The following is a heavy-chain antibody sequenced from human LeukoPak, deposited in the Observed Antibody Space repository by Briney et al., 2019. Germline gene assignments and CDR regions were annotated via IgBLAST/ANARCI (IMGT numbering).Heavy chain of an antibody. Sequence: SETLSLTCTVSGYAMSSGYYCGCIRQPPGKGLEWIGSIYHSGSTYYNPSLKSRVTISVDTSKNQFSLKLSSVTAADTAVYYCAREGDYYYYMDVWGKGTTVTVSS. V-gene: IGHV4-38-2*02. CDR1: GYAMSSGYY. CDR2: IYHSGST. CDR3: AREGDYYYYMDV. J-gene: IGHJ6*03.